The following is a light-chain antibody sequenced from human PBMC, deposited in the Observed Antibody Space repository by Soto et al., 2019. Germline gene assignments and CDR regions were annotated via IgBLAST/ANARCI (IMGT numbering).Light chain of an antibody. Sequence: DIVMTQSPDSLAVSLGERATINCRSSQSVLYSSNNKNYLAWYQHKPGQPPKLLIYWASTRESGVPDRFSGSGSGTDFTLTISNLQAEDVAVYYCQQYYSAPPTFGGGTKVEIK. CDR2: WAS. V-gene: IGKV4-1*01. J-gene: IGKJ4*01. CDR3: QQYYSAPPT. CDR1: QSVLYSSNNKNY.